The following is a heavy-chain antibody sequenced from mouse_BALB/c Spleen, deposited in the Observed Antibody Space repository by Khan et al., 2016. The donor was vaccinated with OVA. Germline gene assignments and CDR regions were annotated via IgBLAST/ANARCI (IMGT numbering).Heavy chain of an antibody. CDR2: IDPENGNT. CDR3: ARDGYAPWFAY. V-gene: IGHV14-1*02. Sequence: VQLKQSGAELVRPGALVKLSCKASGFNIKDYYMHWIKQRPEQDLVWIGRIDPENGNTIYDPKFQGKASITSDTSSNTAYLQLSSLTSEDTAVYYCARDGYAPWFAYWGQGTLVTVSA. J-gene: IGHJ3*01. D-gene: IGHD2-2*01. CDR1: GFNIKDYY.